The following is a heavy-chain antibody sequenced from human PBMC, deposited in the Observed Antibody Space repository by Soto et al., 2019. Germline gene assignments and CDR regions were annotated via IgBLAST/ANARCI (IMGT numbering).Heavy chain of an antibody. J-gene: IGHJ6*02. CDR1: GFTFSSYG. CDR3: AKDRGCSGGSCYSDYYYYYGMDV. D-gene: IGHD2-15*01. V-gene: IGHV3-30*18. Sequence: GWSLRLSCAASGFTFSSYGMHWVRQAPGKGLEWVAVISYDGSNKYYADSVKGRFTISRDNSKNTLYLQMNSLRAEDTAVYYCAKDRGCSGGSCYSDYYYYYGMDVWGQGTTVTVSS. CDR2: ISYDGSNK.